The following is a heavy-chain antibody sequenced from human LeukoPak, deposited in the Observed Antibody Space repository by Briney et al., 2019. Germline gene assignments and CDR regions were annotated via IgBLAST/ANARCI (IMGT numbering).Heavy chain of an antibody. D-gene: IGHD6-13*01. J-gene: IGHJ6*03. V-gene: IGHV1-69*05. Sequence: GSSVKVSCKASGGTFTSYAISWVRQAPGQGLEWMGRIIPIFGTANYAQKFQGRVTITTDESTSTAYMELSSLRSEDTAVYYCARGPKGIAALIYYYYYMDVWGKGTTVTVSS. CDR3: ARGPKGIAALIYYYYYMDV. CDR2: IIPIFGTA. CDR1: GGTFTSYA.